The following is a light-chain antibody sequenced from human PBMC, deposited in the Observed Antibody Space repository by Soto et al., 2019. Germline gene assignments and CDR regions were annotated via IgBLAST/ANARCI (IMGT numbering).Light chain of an antibody. CDR1: QSISSW. Sequence: DIQMTQSPSSLSASVGDSVTITCRASQSISSWLAWYQQKPGKAPKLLIYDASSLGSGVPSRFSGSGSGTEFTLTISSLQPDDFATYYCQQYNSYWTFGQGTKVDIK. J-gene: IGKJ1*01. CDR2: DAS. V-gene: IGKV1-5*01. CDR3: QQYNSYWT.